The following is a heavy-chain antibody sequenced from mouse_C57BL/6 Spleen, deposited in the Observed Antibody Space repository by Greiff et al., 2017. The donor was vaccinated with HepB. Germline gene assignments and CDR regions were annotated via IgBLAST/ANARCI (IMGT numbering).Heavy chain of an antibody. CDR2: IHPNSGST. V-gene: IGHV1-64*01. CDR3: ARGSWHYGSSSYYFDY. D-gene: IGHD1-1*01. Sequence: QVQLQQPGAELVKPGASVKLSCKASGYTFTSYWMHWVKQRPGQGLEWIGMIHPNSGSTNYNEKFKSKATLTVDKSSSTAYMQLSSLTSEDSAVYYGARGSWHYGSSSYYFDYWGQGTTLTVSS. J-gene: IGHJ2*01. CDR1: GYTFTSYW.